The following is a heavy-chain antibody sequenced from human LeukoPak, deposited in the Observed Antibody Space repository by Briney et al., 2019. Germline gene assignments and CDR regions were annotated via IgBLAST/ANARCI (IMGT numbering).Heavy chain of an antibody. Sequence: GGSLRLSCAASGFTFGSYWMSWVRQAPGKGLEWVANIKQDGSEKYYVHSVKGRFTISRDNAKNSLYLQMNSLRADDTAVYYCARGYGDYYYHYGMDDWGQGTTVIVSS. CDR3: ARGYGDYYYHYGMDD. D-gene: IGHD4-17*01. CDR1: GFTFGSYW. V-gene: IGHV3-7*01. CDR2: IKQDGSEK. J-gene: IGHJ6*02.